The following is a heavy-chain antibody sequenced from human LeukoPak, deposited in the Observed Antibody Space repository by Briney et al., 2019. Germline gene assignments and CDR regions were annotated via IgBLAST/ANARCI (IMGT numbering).Heavy chain of an antibody. V-gene: IGHV4-38-2*02. Sequence: SETLSLTCTVSGYSISSGYYWGWIRQPPGKGLEWIGSIYHSGSTYYNASLKSRVTISVDTSKNQFSLKLSSVTAADTAVYYCARDCRSGTRYFDLWGRGTLVTVSS. CDR2: IYHSGST. CDR3: ARDCRSGTRYFDL. J-gene: IGHJ2*01. D-gene: IGHD1/OR15-1a*01. CDR1: GYSISSGYY.